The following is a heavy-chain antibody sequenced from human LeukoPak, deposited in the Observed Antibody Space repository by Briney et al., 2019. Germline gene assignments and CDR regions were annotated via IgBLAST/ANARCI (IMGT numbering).Heavy chain of an antibody. Sequence: GGSLRLSCAASGFTFSDYYMSWIRQAPGKGLEWVSDSVKGRFTISRDNAKNSLYLQVNSLRAEDTAVYYCARVKQAAGTTFDSWGQGTLVTVSS. CDR1: GFTFSDYY. V-gene: IGHV3-11*05. J-gene: IGHJ5*01. D-gene: IGHD6-13*01. CDR3: ARVKQAAGTTFDS.